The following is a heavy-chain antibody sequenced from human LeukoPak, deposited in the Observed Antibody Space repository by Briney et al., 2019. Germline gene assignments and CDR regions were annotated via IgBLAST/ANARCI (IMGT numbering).Heavy chain of an antibody. CDR1: GGSISSYY. Sequence: SETLSLTCTVSGGSISSYYWSWIRQPPGKGLEWIGEIYHSGSTNYNPSLKSRVTISVDRSKNQFSLKLSSVTAADTAVYYCASVRGVKADAFDIWGQGTMVTVSS. V-gene: IGHV4-59*12. D-gene: IGHD3-10*01. J-gene: IGHJ3*02. CDR2: IYHSGST. CDR3: ASVRGVKADAFDI.